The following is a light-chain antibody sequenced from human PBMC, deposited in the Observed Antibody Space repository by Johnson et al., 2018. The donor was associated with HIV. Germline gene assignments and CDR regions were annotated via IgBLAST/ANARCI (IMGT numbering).Light chain of an antibody. CDR3: GTWDSSHSENV. Sequence: QSVLTQPPSVSAAPGQKVTISCSGSSSNIGNNYVSWYQQLPGTAPKLLIYENNKRPSGIPDRFSGSKSGTSATLGITGLQTGDEADYYCGTWDSSHSENVFGTVTKVTVL. V-gene: IGLV1-51*02. J-gene: IGLJ1*01. CDR2: ENN. CDR1: SSNIGNNY.